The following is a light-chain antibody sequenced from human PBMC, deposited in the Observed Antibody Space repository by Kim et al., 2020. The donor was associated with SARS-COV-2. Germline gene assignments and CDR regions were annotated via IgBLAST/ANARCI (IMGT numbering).Light chain of an antibody. V-gene: IGLV4-69*01. CDR1: TGHSNSA. CDR2: LYSDGRH. CDR3: RTWGSGIAV. J-gene: IGLJ2*01. Sequence: AYVQLALTLRTGHSNSAYAWLRQQPGKGPRSLRSLYSDGRHTKGDGFPDRFAGSTSGSEYSLTISSLQSEDEADYYCRTWGSGIAVFGGGTQLTVL.